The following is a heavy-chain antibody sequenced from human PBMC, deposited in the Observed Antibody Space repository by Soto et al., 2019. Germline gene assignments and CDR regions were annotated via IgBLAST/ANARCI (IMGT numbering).Heavy chain of an antibody. CDR1: GFTVSGNF. Sequence: GGSLRLSCAASGFTVSGNFMSWVRQAPGKGLEWVSDISSGISTVYTVYTDSVKGRFTISRDNSKNTLYLQMDSLRVDDTAVYYCARLGRVYSGKYYADFWGQGTLVTVSS. V-gene: IGHV3-53*01. CDR3: ARLGRVYSGKYYADF. J-gene: IGHJ4*02. CDR2: ISSGISTVYT. D-gene: IGHD1-26*01.